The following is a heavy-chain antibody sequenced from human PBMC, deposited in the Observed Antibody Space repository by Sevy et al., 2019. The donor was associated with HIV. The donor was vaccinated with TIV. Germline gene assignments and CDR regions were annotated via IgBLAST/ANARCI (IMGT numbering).Heavy chain of an antibody. J-gene: IGHJ5*02. CDR3: ARKRITMVRGVITGNNWFDP. CDR1: GGSISSGGYY. D-gene: IGHD3-10*01. Sequence: SETLCLTCTVSGGSISSGGYYWSWIRQRPGKGLEWTEYIYYSGSAYYNPSLKSRVTISVDTSKNQFSLKLSSVTAADTAVYYCARKRITMVRGVITGNNWFDPWGQGTLVTVSS. V-gene: IGHV4-31*03. CDR2: IYYSGSA.